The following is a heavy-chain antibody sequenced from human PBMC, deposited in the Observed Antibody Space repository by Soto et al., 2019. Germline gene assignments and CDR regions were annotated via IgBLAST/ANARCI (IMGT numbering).Heavy chain of an antibody. CDR1: GVTFRNYG. Sequence: PGGSLRLSCAASGVTFRNYGMHWVRQAPGKGLEWVAVISHDGSDKYYADSMKGRFIISRDNSKNTLFLNMNSLKPEDTAVYYCAKENQHLVHDYWGQGTLVTVSS. CDR2: ISHDGSDK. V-gene: IGHV3-30*18. CDR3: AKENQHLVHDY. D-gene: IGHD6-13*01. J-gene: IGHJ4*02.